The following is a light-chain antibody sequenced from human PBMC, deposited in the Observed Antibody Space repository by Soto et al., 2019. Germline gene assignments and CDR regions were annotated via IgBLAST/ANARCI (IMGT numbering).Light chain of an antibody. CDR3: QSYDSSLSGPVV. J-gene: IGLJ2*01. CDR2: GNS. V-gene: IGLV1-40*01. CDR1: SSNIGAGYD. Sequence: QSVLTQPPSVSGAPGQRVTISCTGSSSNIGAGYDVHWYQQLPGTAPKLLIYGNSNRPSGVPDRFSGSKSGTSASLAITGLQAEDEDDDYCQSYDSSLSGPVVFGGGTQLTVL.